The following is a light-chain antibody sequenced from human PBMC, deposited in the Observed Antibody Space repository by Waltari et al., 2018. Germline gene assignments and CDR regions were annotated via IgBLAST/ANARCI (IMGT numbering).Light chain of an antibody. J-gene: IGKJ1*01. Sequence: DIQVIQSPSSLSASVGDRVTITCRASQSISDYLNWFQVKPGRAPNLLIYAATGLQSGVPSRFNGSASAAHFTLTISRLRPEDSASYFCQQNYRTPPTFGQGTKVEI. V-gene: IGKV1-39*01. CDR2: AAT. CDR3: QQNYRTPPT. CDR1: QSISDY.